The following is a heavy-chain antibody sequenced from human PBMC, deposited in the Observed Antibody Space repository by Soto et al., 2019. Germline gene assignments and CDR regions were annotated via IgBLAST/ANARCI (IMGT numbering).Heavy chain of an antibody. CDR1: GFTFSSYA. J-gene: IGHJ4*02. V-gene: IGHV3-30-3*01. Sequence: QVQLVESGGGVVQPGRSLRLSCAASGFTFSSYAMHWVRQAPGKGLEWVAVTSYDGSNKYYADSVKGRFTISRDNSKNTLYLQMNSLRAEDTAVYYCARVGKGGYSSSLLYWGQGTLVTVSS. D-gene: IGHD6-13*01. CDR2: TSYDGSNK. CDR3: ARVGKGGYSSSLLY.